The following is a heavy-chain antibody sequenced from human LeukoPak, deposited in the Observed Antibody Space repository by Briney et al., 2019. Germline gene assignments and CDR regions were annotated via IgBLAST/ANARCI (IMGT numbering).Heavy chain of an antibody. CDR1: GGSMSSYY. J-gene: IGHJ4*02. CDR3: ARGARAGYNLEPFDY. CDR2: IYYSGST. D-gene: IGHD5-24*01. V-gene: IGHV4-59*08. Sequence: PSETLSLTCTVSGGSMSSYYWSWIRQPPGKGLEWTGYIYYSGSTKYNPSLKSRVTISVDTSKNQFSLKLSSVTAADTAVYYCARGARAGYNLEPFDYWGQGTLVTVSS.